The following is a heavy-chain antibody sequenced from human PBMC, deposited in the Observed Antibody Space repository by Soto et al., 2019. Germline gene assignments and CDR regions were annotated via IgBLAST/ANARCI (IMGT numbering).Heavy chain of an antibody. J-gene: IGHJ6*02. CDR2: IVVGSGNT. V-gene: IGHV1-58*02. CDR3: AAVPDYGDYDVLYYYYGMDV. CDR1: GFTFTSSA. Sequence: QMQLVQSGPEVKKPGTSVKVSCKASGFTFTSSAMQWVRQARGQRLEWIGWIVVGSGNTNYAQKFXXRVTITRDMSXXTXYXXLSSLRSEDTAVYYCAAVPDYGDYDVLYYYYGMDVWGQGTTVTVSS. D-gene: IGHD4-17*01.